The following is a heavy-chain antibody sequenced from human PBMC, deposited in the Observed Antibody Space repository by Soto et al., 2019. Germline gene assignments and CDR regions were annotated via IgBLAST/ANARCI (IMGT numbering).Heavy chain of an antibody. CDR2: IKGSVDSATT. Sequence: LSCAASGFNFNEDWMSWVRQTPGKGLEWVGRIKGSVDSATTDYAPPVNGRFTVLRDDSKSTTYLQINGLKTDDTAVYYCTRHDGWDTTMLNSLGHWGQGALVTVSS. D-gene: IGHD5-18*01. CDR3: TRHDGWDTTMLNSLGH. J-gene: IGHJ4*02. CDR1: GFNFNEDW. V-gene: IGHV3-15*01.